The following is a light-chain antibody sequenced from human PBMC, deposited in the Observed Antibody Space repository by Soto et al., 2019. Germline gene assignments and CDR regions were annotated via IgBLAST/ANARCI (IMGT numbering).Light chain of an antibody. CDR1: QSINSW. V-gene: IGKV1-5*03. CDR2: KAS. Sequence: DIQMTQSPSTLSASVGDRVTITCRASQSINSWLAWYQQKPGKAPKLLIYKASSLESGVPSRFSGSGSGTEFTLTITSLQPDDFATDSCQQDNTYWTFGQGTKVEIK. J-gene: IGKJ1*01. CDR3: QQDNTYWT.